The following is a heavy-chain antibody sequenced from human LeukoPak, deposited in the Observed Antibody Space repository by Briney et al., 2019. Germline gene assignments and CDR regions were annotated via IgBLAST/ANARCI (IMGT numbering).Heavy chain of an antibody. J-gene: IGHJ4*02. V-gene: IGHV3-30-3*01. CDR1: GFTFSSYA. Sequence: GGSLRLSCAASGFTFSSYAMHWVRQAPGEGLEWVAVISYDGSNKYYADSVKGRFTISRDNSKNTLYLQMNSLRAEDTAVYYCARDDSSGYFPPFFDYWGQGTLVTVSS. CDR2: ISYDGSNK. CDR3: ARDDSSGYFPPFFDY. D-gene: IGHD3-22*01.